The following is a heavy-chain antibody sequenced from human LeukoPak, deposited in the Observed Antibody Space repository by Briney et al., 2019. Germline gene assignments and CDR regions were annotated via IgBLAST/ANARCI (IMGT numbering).Heavy chain of an antibody. J-gene: IGHJ4*02. D-gene: IGHD5-24*01. CDR1: GFTFSSYA. CDR3: ARESRRDGCNFDY. Sequence: AGGSLRLSCAASGFTFSSYAMHWVRQAPGKGLEWVAVISYDGSNKYYADSVKGRFTISRDNSKNTLYLQMSSLRAEDTAVYYCARESRRDGCNFDYWGQGTPVTVSS. CDR2: ISYDGSNK. V-gene: IGHV3-30-3*01.